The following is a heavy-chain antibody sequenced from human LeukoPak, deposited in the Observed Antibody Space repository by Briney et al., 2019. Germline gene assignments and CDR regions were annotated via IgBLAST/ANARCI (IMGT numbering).Heavy chain of an antibody. V-gene: IGHV3-48*03. J-gene: IGHJ6*04. CDR3: ARDLNDYVWGSYRYTLYYGMDV. D-gene: IGHD3-16*02. Sequence: PGGSLRLSCAASGFTFSSYEMNWVRQAPGKGLEWVSYISSSGSTIYYADPVKGRFTISRDNAKNSLYLQMNSLRAEDTAVYHCARDLNDYVWGSYRYTLYYGMDVWGKGTTVTVSS. CDR2: ISSSGSTI. CDR1: GFTFSSYE.